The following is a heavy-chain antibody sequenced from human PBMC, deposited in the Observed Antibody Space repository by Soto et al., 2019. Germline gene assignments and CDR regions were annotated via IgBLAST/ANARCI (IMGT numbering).Heavy chain of an antibody. V-gene: IGHV3-23*01. CDR3: AKVGCGYECYHRIDY. CDR2: ISGSGGRT. D-gene: IGHD3-22*01. J-gene: IGHJ4*02. Sequence: EVQLLESGGGLVQPGGSLRLSCATSGFTFSSYSMSWVRQAPGKGLEWVSGISGSGGRTYHADSVKGRFTISRDNSKNTLYLQMNSLRAEDTAVYFCAKVGCGYECYHRIDYWGQGIRVTVSS. CDR1: GFTFSSYS.